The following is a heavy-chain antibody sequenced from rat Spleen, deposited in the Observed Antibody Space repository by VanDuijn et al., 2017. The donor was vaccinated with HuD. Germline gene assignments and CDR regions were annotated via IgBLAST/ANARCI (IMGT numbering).Heavy chain of an antibody. V-gene: IGHV5-7*01. CDR2: IIYDGSKT. J-gene: IGHJ2*01. D-gene: IGHD1-6*01. CDR3: ARGGFFRY. Sequence: EVQLVESGGGLVQPGRSLKLSCAASGFPFSDYNMAWVRQAPKKGLEWVATIIYDGSKTYYRDSVKCRFTTSRDNAQNTLYLQMNSLRSEDTATYYCARGGFFRYWGQGVMVTVSS. CDR1: GFPFSDYN.